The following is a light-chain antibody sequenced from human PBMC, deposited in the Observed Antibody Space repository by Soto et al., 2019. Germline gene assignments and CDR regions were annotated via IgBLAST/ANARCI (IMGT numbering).Light chain of an antibody. CDR2: DVS. CDR1: QSVSSSD. V-gene: IGKV3-20*01. Sequence: EIVLTQSPGTLSLSPGERATLSCRSSQSVSSSDLAWYQHKPGQAPRLLIYDVSSRATGIHDRFSGSGSGTEFTLTISRLEPEDFAVYYWQQYGRSPTFRQGTKVEIK. J-gene: IGKJ1*01. CDR3: QQYGRSPT.